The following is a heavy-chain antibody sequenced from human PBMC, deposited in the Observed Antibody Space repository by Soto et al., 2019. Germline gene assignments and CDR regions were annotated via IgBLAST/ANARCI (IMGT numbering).Heavy chain of an antibody. CDR1: GFKFGDYA. V-gene: IGHV3-9*01. D-gene: IGHD2-15*01. CDR2: VSWNSEIV. CDR3: AKDRGPCSGNKCSSLYYYYGMDV. J-gene: IGHJ6*02. Sequence: GGSLRLSCEASGFKFGDYAMHWVRQAPGKGLEWVSGVSWNSEIVGYADSVKGRFTISRDNAKNSLYLEMNSLRTEDTALYYCAKDRGPCSGNKCSSLYYYYGMDVWGQGTTVTV.